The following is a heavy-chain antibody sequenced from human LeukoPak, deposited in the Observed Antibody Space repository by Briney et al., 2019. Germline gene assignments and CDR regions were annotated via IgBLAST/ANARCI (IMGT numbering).Heavy chain of an antibody. CDR1: GYRFTGYY. J-gene: IGHJ5*02. D-gene: IGHD3-10*01. Sequence: ASVKVSCEASGYRFTGYYIHWVRQAPGQGLEWMGWINPNNGGTNYAQKFQGRVTMARDTSITTTYMELSSLRSDDTAVYYCARDSGDYYGSGSRFDPWGQGTLVTVSS. CDR3: ARDSGDYYGSGSRFDP. CDR2: INPNNGGT. V-gene: IGHV1-2*02.